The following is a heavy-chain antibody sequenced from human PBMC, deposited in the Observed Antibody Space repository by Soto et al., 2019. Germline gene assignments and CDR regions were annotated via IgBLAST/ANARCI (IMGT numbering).Heavy chain of an antibody. J-gene: IGHJ5*02. CDR3: ATRIAVFGLLIPPFDP. CDR2: INHTGGT. V-gene: IGHV4-34*01. D-gene: IGHD3-3*01. CDR1: GGAVKGYY. Sequence: ETLSHTCAVYGGAVKGYYLSWVRHRPGKGLEWIGEINHTGGTHYNPALKSRVTMSVDTSKNQFSLRLSSVTAADTAIYYCATRIAVFGLLIPPFDPWGQGTQVTVSS.